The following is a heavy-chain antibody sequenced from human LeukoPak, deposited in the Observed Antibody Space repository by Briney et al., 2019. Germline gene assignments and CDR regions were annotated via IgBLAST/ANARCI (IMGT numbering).Heavy chain of an antibody. CDR3: ARFGYVAAVDV. V-gene: IGHV3-7*01. D-gene: IGHD2-15*01. CDR1: GFSFSAYW. Sequence: GGSLRLSCAASGFSFSAYWMTWVRQAPGTGLELVANINPAGTETYYVDPVKGRFTISRDNAKNFLYLQMNSLRAEDTAVYYCARFGYVAAVDVWGQGTLVTVSS. J-gene: IGHJ4*02. CDR2: INPAGTET.